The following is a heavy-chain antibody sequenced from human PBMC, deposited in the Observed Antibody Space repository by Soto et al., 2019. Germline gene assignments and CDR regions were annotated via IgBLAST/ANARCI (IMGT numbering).Heavy chain of an antibody. J-gene: IGHJ4*02. V-gene: IGHV4-39*01. CDR3: ATLWFGESGY. CDR1: GGSISRNSYY. CDR2: IYYSGST. D-gene: IGHD3-10*01. Sequence: QLQLQESGPGLVKPSETLSLTCTVSGGSISRNSYYWGWIRQPPGKGLEWIGSIYYSGSTYYNVSLKSRFTISVDTSKNQFSLKLSSVTAADTAVYYCATLWFGESGYWGQGTLVTVSS.